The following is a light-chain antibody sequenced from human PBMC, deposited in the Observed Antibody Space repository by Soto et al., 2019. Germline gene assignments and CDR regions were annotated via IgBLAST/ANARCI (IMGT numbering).Light chain of an antibody. CDR2: AAS. J-gene: IGKJ1*01. V-gene: IGKV1-39*01. CDR1: QSVDNY. Sequence: DIQMTQSPSSLSASVGDTVTLTCRAGQSVDNYLKWYQQKPGKXPGXLIYAASTLQRGVPSRFSGSGSGTEFTLTISRLEPEDFAVYYCQQYGSSGTFGQGTKVDIK. CDR3: QQYGSSGT.